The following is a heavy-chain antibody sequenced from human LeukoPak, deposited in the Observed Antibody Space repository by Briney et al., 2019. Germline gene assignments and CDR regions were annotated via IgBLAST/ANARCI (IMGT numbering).Heavy chain of an antibody. CDR1: GFTFSSYG. CDR3: ARETHSGGSPIDY. D-gene: IGHD2-15*01. CDR2: IWYDGSNK. Sequence: GGSLRLSCAASGFTFSSYGMHWVRQAPGKGLEWVAVIWYDGSNKYYADSVKGRFTISRDNSKNTLYLQMNSLRAEDTAVYYCARETHSGGSPIDYWSQGTLVTVSS. J-gene: IGHJ4*02. V-gene: IGHV3-33*01.